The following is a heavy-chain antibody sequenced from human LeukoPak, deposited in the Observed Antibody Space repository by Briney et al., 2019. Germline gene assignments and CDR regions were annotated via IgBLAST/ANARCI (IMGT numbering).Heavy chain of an antibody. CDR3: ARDPYGSGSYEVYYFDY. CDR1: GFPFSSYW. V-gene: IGHV3-7*01. Sequence: GGSLRLSCGASGFPFSSYWMSWVRQAPGKGLEWVANTKQDGSEKYYVDSVKGRFTISRDNAKNSLYLQMNSLRAEDTAVYYCARDPYGSGSYEVYYFDYWGQGTLVTVSS. J-gene: IGHJ4*02. D-gene: IGHD3-10*01. CDR2: TKQDGSEK.